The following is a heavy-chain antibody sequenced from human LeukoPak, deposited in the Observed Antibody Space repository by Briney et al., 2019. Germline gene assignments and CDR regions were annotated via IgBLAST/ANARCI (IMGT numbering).Heavy chain of an antibody. J-gene: IGHJ4*02. Sequence: GGSLRLSCTVSGFTVSSNSMSWVRQAPGKGLEWVSFIYSDNTHYSDSVKGRFTISRDNSKNTLYLQMNSLRAEDTAVYYCARDHVKGIAVAGTVYWGQGTLVTVSS. V-gene: IGHV3-53*01. CDR3: ARDHVKGIAVAGTVY. CDR2: IYSDNT. CDR1: GFTVSSNS. D-gene: IGHD6-19*01.